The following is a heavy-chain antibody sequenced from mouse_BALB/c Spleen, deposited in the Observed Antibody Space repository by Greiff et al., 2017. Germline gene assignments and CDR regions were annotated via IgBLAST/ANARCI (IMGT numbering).Heavy chain of an antibody. V-gene: IGHV5-17*02. D-gene: IGHD1-1*01. CDR3: ARSDYGSSYLDY. Sequence: DVQLVESGGGLVKPGGSLKLSCAASGFTFSSFGMHWVRQAPEKGLEWVAYISSGSSTIYYADTVKGRFTISRDNPKNTLFLQMTSLRSEDTAMYYCARSDYGSSYLDYWGQGTTLTVSS. J-gene: IGHJ2*01. CDR1: GFTFSSFG. CDR2: ISSGSSTI.